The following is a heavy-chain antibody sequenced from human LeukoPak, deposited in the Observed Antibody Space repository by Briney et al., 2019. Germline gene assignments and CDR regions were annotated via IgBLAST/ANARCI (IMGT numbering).Heavy chain of an antibody. Sequence: PGGSLRLSCAASGFTFSSYSMNWVRQAPGKGLEWVSYISSSSSTIYYADSVKGRFTISRDNAKNSLYLQMNSLRAEDTAVYYCARGRNTMVRGAIGAETRYYYSYYMDVWGKGTTVTVSS. CDR1: GFTFSSYS. D-gene: IGHD3-10*01. CDR2: ISSSSSTI. CDR3: ARGRNTMVRGAIGAETRYYYSYYMDV. J-gene: IGHJ6*03. V-gene: IGHV3-48*01.